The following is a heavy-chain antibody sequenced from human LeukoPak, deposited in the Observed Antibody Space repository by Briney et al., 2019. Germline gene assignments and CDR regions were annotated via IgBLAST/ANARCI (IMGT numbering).Heavy chain of an antibody. J-gene: IGHJ4*02. Sequence: GGSLRLSCAASGFTFSSYSMNWVRQAPGKGLEWVSAISGSGGSTYYADSVKGRFTISRDNSKNTLYLQMNSLRAEDTAVYYCAKPLTTVTTTGYWGQGTLVTVSS. CDR1: GFTFSSYS. CDR2: ISGSGGST. CDR3: AKPLTTVTTTGY. V-gene: IGHV3-23*01. D-gene: IGHD4-17*01.